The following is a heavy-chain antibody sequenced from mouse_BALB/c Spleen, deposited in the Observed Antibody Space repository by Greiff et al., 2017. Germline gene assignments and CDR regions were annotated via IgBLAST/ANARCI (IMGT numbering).Heavy chain of an antibody. CDR2: IAPRSGST. D-gene: IGHD2-4*01. CDR3: ARLMVGRSTMITSDY. J-gene: IGHJ2*01. Sequence: DLVKPGASVKLSCKASGYTFTSYWINWIKQRPGQGLEWIGRIAPRSGSTYYNEMFKGKATLTVDTSSSTAYIQLSSLSSEDSAVYYCARLMVGRSTMITSDYWGQGTTLTVSS. CDR1: GYTFTSYW. V-gene: IGHV1S41*01.